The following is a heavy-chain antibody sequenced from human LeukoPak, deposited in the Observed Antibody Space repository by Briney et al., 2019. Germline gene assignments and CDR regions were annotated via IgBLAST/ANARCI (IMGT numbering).Heavy chain of an antibody. CDR3: ARRGKDIVVVPAAGSIYYYYYMDV. V-gene: IGHV4-59*01. D-gene: IGHD2-2*01. J-gene: IGHJ6*03. CDR2: IYYSGNT. Sequence: PSETLSLTCTVSGGSISKYYWSWIRQPPGKGLEWIGYIYYSGNTNYNPYLKSRVTISVDTSKSQFSLKLNSVTAADTAVYYCARRGKDIVVVPAAGSIYYYYYMDVWGKGTTVTISS. CDR1: GGSISKYY.